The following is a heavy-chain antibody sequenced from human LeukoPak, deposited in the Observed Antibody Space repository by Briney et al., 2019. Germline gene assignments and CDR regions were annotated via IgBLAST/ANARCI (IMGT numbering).Heavy chain of an antibody. V-gene: IGHV4-34*01. CDR2: INHSGST. D-gene: IGHD2-2*01. Sequence: SETLSLTCAAYGGSFSGYYWSWIRQPPRKGLEWIGEINHSGSTNYNPSLKSRVTISVETAKNEFSLKLSSVTAADTAVYYCARSGPGYCSSTSCRPFDYWGQGTLVTVSS. CDR1: GGSFSGYY. CDR3: ARSGPGYCSSTSCRPFDY. J-gene: IGHJ4*02.